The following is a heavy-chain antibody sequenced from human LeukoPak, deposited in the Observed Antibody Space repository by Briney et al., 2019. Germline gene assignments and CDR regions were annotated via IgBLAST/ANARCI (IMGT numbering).Heavy chain of an antibody. D-gene: IGHD2-2*01. V-gene: IGHV3-21*01. CDR1: GFTFSSYS. CDR2: ISSSSSYI. CDR3: ARDVPAAPPDY. Sequence: GGSLRLSCAASGFTFSSYSMKWVRQAPGKGLEWVSSISSSSSYIYYADSVKGRFTISRDNAKNSLYLQMNSLRAEDTAVYYCARDVPAAPPDYWGQGTLVTVSS. J-gene: IGHJ4*02.